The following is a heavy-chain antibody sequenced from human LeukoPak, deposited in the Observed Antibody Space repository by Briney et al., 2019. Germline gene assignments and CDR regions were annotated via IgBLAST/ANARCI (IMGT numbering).Heavy chain of an antibody. CDR1: GYIFTSYY. Sequence: ASVKVSCKASGYIFTSYYMHWVRQAPGQGLEWMGIISPSDGSTIHAQKFQGRVTMTRDMSTSTVYMELSSLRSEDTAVYYCARVFNYDDFDYWGQGTLVTVSS. V-gene: IGHV1-46*01. CDR3: ARVFNYDDFDY. J-gene: IGHJ4*02. CDR2: ISPSDGST. D-gene: IGHD3-3*01.